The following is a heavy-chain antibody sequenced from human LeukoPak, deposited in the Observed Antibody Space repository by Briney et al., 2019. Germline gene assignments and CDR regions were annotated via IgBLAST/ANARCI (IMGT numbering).Heavy chain of an antibody. CDR3: VRERVSALTAMALL. CDR1: GFTFSDYY. Sequence: MPGGSLRLSCAASGFTFSDYYMSWLRQAPGKGLEWVSYINGDSSTIYYADSVKGRFTISRDNAKKSLYLQMNSLRAEDTAVYYCVRERVSALTAMALLWGQGNLVTVSS. CDR2: INGDSSTI. V-gene: IGHV3-11*04. D-gene: IGHD5-18*01. J-gene: IGHJ1*01.